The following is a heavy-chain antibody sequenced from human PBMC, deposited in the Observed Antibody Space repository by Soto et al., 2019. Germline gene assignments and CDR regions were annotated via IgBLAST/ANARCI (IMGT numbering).Heavy chain of an antibody. Sequence: QITLNESGPTQVKPRQTLTLTCTFSGFSLTTSGVGVGWIRQSPGKAPEWLALIYWDDDKRYGPSLKSRLTTTKDTSKTQVVLTMADLDPADTATYYCAHRVLRTVFGLVTTTAIYFDFWGQGTPVAVSS. CDR1: GFSLTTSGVG. CDR2: IYWDDDK. V-gene: IGHV2-5*05. J-gene: IGHJ4*02. D-gene: IGHD3-3*01. CDR3: AHRVLRTVFGLVTTTAIYFDF.